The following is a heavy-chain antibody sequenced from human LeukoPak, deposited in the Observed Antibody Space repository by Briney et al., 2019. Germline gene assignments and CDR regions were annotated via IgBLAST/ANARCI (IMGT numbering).Heavy chain of an antibody. CDR2: ISAYNGNT. D-gene: IGHD3-16*01. CDR3: ARGIGYHAGPDGGFDY. CDR1: GYTFTSYG. J-gene: IGHJ4*02. V-gene: IGHV1-18*01. Sequence: ASVKVSCKASGYTFTSYGISWVRQAPGQGLEWMGWISAYNGNTNCAQKLQGRVTMTTDTSTSTAYMELRSLRSDDTAVYYCARGIGYHAGPDGGFDYWGQGALVTVSS.